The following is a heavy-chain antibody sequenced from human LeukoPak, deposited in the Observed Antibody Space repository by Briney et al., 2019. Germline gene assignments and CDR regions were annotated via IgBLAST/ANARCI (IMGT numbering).Heavy chain of an antibody. D-gene: IGHD4-17*01. CDR2: ISYDGSNK. J-gene: IGHJ4*02. CDR1: GFTFSSYA. CDR3: ARDPHYGDYGYFDY. Sequence: GGSLRLSCAASGFTFSSYAMHWVRQAPGKGLEWVAVISYDGSNKHYADSVKGRFTISRDNSKNTLYLQMNSLRAEDTAVYYCARDPHYGDYGYFDYWGQGTLVTVSS. V-gene: IGHV3-30*04.